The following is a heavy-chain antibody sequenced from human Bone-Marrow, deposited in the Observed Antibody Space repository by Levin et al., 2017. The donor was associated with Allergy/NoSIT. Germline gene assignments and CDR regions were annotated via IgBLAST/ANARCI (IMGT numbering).Heavy chain of an antibody. D-gene: IGHD1-14*01. CDR1: GFTVSSSY. CDR3: ARSSEKDY. V-gene: IGHV3-53*01. J-gene: IGHJ4*02. Sequence: GESLKISCAASGFTVSSSYMSWVRQAPGKGLEWVAVVYSGGSAYYADSVKGRFTSSRDTSRNTVYLQMNSLRAEDTAVYYCARSSEKDYWGQGTLVTVSS. CDR2: VYSGGSA.